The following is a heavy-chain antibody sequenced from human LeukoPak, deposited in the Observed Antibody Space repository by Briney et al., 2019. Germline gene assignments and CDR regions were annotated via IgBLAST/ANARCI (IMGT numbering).Heavy chain of an antibody. J-gene: IGHJ4*02. CDR3: ARGLSSGWYYFDY. D-gene: IGHD6-19*01. V-gene: IGHV1-8*02. Sequence: GASVKVSCKASGYTFTSYGISWVRQAPGQGLEWMGWMNPNSGNTGCPQKFQGRVIMTRNTSISTVYMELSSLRSEDTALYYCARGLSSGWYYFDYWGQGTLVTVSS. CDR1: GYTFTSYG. CDR2: MNPNSGNT.